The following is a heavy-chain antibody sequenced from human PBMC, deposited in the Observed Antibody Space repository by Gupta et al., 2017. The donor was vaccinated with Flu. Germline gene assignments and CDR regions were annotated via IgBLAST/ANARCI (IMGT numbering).Heavy chain of an antibody. D-gene: IGHD6-13*01. Sequence: QVQLVESGGGLVTPGGSLRLSCAASGFTFSDYYMSWIRQAPGKGLEWVSYISSSSSYTNYADSVKGRFTISRDNAKNSLYLQMNSLRAEDTAVYYCARGYSSSWYEVDYWGQGTLVTVSS. V-gene: IGHV3-11*05. CDR1: GFTFSDYY. CDR2: ISSSSSYT. J-gene: IGHJ4*02. CDR3: ARGYSSSWYEVDY.